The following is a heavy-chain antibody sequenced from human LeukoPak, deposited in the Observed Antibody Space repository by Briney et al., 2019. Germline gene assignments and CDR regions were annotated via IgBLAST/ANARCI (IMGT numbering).Heavy chain of an antibody. CDR1: GGSFSGYY. J-gene: IGHJ4*02. D-gene: IGHD3-16*01. CDR2: INRSGST. V-gene: IGHV4-34*01. Sequence: PSETLSLTCAVYGGSFSGYYWSWIRQPPGKGLEWIGEINRSGSTNYNPSLKSRVTISVDTSKNQFSLKLSSVTAADTAVYYCARGRGNSSYFDYWGQGTLVTVSS. CDR3: ARGRGNSSYFDY.